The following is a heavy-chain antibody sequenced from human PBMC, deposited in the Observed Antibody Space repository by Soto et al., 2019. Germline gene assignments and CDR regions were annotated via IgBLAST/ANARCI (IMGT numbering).Heavy chain of an antibody. V-gene: IGHV3-21*01. CDR1: GFTFSSYS. CDR3: ARDPGAVADTHYYYYYGMGV. Sequence: PGGSLRLSCAASGFTFSSYSMNWVRQAPGKGLEWVSSISSSSSYIYYADSVKGRFTISRDNAKNSLYLQMNSLRAEDTAVYYCARDPGAVADTHYYYYYGMGVWGQGTTVTVSS. CDR2: ISSSSSYI. J-gene: IGHJ6*02. D-gene: IGHD6-19*01.